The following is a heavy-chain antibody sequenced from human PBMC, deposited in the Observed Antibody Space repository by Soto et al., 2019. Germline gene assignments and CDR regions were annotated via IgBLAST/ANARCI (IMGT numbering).Heavy chain of an antibody. CDR3: AKDLRDSSGYYYYIDS. V-gene: IGHV3-23*01. CDR2: ISISGGST. Sequence: EVQLLESGGGSVQPGGSLRLSCAASGFTLSNYAMSWVRQAPGKGLEWVSAISISGGSTYYADSVKGRFTISRDSSKNTLYLKRNSLRAEDTAVYYCAKDLRDSSGYYYYIDSWGQGILVTVSS. J-gene: IGHJ4*02. D-gene: IGHD3-22*01. CDR1: GFTLSNYA.